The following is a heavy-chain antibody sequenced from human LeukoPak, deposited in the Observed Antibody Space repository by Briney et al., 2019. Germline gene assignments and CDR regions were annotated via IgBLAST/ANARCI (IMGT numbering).Heavy chain of an antibody. Sequence: PSENLSLTGTVSGGSISSYYWRWQGQRQGKGLEGGGYIYYSGGTNDNPSLDSRVTISVDTSKNQFSLKLRSVTAADTAVYYCARDSGFVYSNYHYYYYMDVWGKGTTVTVSS. CDR1: GGSISSYY. V-gene: IGHV4-59*01. D-gene: IGHD4-11*01. CDR2: IYYSGGT. J-gene: IGHJ6*03. CDR3: ARDSGFVYSNYHYYYYMDV.